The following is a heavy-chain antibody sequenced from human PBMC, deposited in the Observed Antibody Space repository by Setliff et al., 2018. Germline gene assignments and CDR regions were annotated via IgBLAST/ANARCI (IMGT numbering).Heavy chain of an antibody. J-gene: IGHJ3*01. V-gene: IGHV4-39*01. CDR3: ARQYQSSAWYGDAFDV. D-gene: IGHD6-19*01. CDR2: IYYSGST. Sequence: TLSLTCRVSGGSISSGNYYWGLIRQPPGKGLEWVATIYYSGSTYSNPSLKSRLIISVDAPDNQFSVKLSSVTAADTAVYYCARQYQSSAWYGDAFDVWGQGTVVTVSS. CDR1: GGSISSGNYY.